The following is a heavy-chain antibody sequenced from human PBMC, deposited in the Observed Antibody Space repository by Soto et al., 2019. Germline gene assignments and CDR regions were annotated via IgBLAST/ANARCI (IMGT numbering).Heavy chain of an antibody. CDR1: GGSISSGGYY. Sequence: PSETLSLTCTVSGGSISSGGYYWSWIRQHPGKGLEWIGYIYYSGSTYYNPSLKSRVTISVDTSKNQFSLKLSSVTAADTAVYYCARVVYDSSGYYYMWWGQGTLVTVSS. D-gene: IGHD3-22*01. V-gene: IGHV4-31*03. CDR2: IYYSGST. CDR3: ARVVYDSSGYYYMW. J-gene: IGHJ4*02.